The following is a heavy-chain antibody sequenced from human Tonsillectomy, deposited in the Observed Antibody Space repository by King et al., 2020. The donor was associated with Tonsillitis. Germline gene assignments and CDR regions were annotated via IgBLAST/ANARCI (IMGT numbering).Heavy chain of an antibody. CDR1: GFTVSSNY. CDR3: AGTGYCSSTSCPFPWFDP. V-gene: IGHV3-53*04. Sequence: VQLVQSGGGLVQPGGSLRLSCAASGFTVSSNYMSWVRQAPGKGLEWVSVIYSGGSTYYADSVKGRFTISRHNSKNTLYLQMNSLRAEDTAVYYCAGTGYCSSTSCPFPWFDPWGQGTLVTVSS. D-gene: IGHD2-2*01. CDR2: IYSGGST. J-gene: IGHJ5*02.